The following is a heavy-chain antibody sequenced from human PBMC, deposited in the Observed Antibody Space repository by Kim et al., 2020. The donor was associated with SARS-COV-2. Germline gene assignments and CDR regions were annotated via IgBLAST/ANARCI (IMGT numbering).Heavy chain of an antibody. J-gene: IGHJ3*02. V-gene: IGHV3-23*01. CDR2: ISGSGGST. CDR1: GFTFSSYA. D-gene: IGHD3-9*01. CDR3: AKCSGLVIIHSGAFDI. Sequence: GGSLRLSCAASGFTFSSYAMSWVRQAPGKGLEWVSAISGSGGSTYYADSVKGRFTISRDNSKNTLYLQMNSLRAEDTAVYYCAKCSGLVIIHSGAFDIWGQGKMVTVSS.